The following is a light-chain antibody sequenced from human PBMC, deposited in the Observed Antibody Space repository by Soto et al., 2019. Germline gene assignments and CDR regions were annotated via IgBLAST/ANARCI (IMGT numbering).Light chain of an antibody. J-gene: IGKJ5*01. CDR3: QRVYSTIT. V-gene: IGKV1-39*01. Sequence: DIQMTQSPSSLSASVGDRVTITCRASQSIYTYLNWYQQRPGEAPKVLIYAASTLQDWIPSRFSGSGSGTEFALTIRGLQPEDFATSYCQRVYSTITFDLGTRLDI. CDR1: QSIYTY. CDR2: AAS.